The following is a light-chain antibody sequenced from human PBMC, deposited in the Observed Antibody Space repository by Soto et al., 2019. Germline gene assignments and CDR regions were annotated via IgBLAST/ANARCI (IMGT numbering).Light chain of an antibody. CDR1: QSVSSSY. Sequence: DIVMTQSPDSLAVSLGERATINCKSSQSVSSSYLAWYQQKPGQAPRLLIYGASSRATGIPDRFSGSGSGTDFTLTISRLEPEDFAVYYCQQYGSSPGLTFGGGTKVEIK. J-gene: IGKJ4*01. V-gene: IGKV3-20*01. CDR3: QQYGSSPGLT. CDR2: GAS.